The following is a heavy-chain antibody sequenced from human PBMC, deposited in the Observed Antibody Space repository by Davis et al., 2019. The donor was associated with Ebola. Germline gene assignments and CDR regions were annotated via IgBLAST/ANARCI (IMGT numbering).Heavy chain of an antibody. J-gene: IGHJ3*02. CDR3: VKDSSNIWFDI. V-gene: IGHV3-23*01. CDR2: FGTGGDT. Sequence: GESLKISCETSGFIFRNYVMSWVRQAPGKGLEWVSTFGTGGDTYYADSVKGRFAISRDNSRGTLYLQMNSLRVEDTARYYCVKDSSNIWFDIWGQGTLVTVSS. CDR1: GFIFRNYV. D-gene: IGHD2/OR15-2a*01.